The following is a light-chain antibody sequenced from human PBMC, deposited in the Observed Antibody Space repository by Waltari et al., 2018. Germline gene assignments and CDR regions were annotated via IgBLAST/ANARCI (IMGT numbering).Light chain of an antibody. Sequence: SALTQPASVSGAPGQSVTISCIEISSDVGDYPLLSWYQRHPGGAPKLLIYEVSKRPSGVSNRFSGSKSGKTASLTISGLQAEDEADYYCCAFAGLGIYVFGSGTQVTVL. V-gene: IGLV2-23*02. CDR2: EVS. J-gene: IGLJ1*01. CDR1: SSDVGDYPL. CDR3: CAFAGLGIYV.